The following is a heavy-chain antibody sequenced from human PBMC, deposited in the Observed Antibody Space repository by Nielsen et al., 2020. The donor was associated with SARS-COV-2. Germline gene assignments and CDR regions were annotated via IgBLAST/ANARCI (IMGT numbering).Heavy chain of an antibody. D-gene: IGHD3-10*01. CDR3: AKGNSRLSWFGELALYYYYYGMDV. J-gene: IGHJ6*02. V-gene: IGHV3-23*01. CDR2: ISTNGGGT. Sequence: GESLKISCVASGFTFSDYAMSWVRQAPGKGLEWVSSISTNGGGTYYAESVKGRFTISRDNSKNTMYLEMNSLRVEDSALYLCAKGNSRLSWFGELALYYYYYGMDVWGPGTTVTVSS. CDR1: GFTFSDYA.